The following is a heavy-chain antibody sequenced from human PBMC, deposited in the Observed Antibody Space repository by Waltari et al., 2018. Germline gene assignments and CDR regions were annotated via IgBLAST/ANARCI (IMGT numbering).Heavy chain of an antibody. Sequence: EVQLVESGGGLVHLGGSLRLSCAASGFPVPINYMGWVRQAPGKGREWVSFIDSGAGTKYADSVKGRFTVSRDTSKNTVYLQMNSLRVEDTAVYFCARVGASAAGPYDYWGQGTLVTVSS. V-gene: IGHV3-66*01. CDR3: ARVGASAAGPYDY. J-gene: IGHJ4*02. D-gene: IGHD3-16*01. CDR1: GFPVPINY. CDR2: IDSGAGT.